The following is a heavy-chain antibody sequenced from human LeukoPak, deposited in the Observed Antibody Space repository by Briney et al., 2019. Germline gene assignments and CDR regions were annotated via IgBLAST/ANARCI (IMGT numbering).Heavy chain of an antibody. V-gene: IGHV4-34*01. CDR2: INHSGST. J-gene: IGHJ6*03. Sequence: YYXSXXXXXPGXGXEXMGEINHSGSTNYNPSLKSRVTISVDTSKNQFSLKLSSVTAADTAVYYCARASRYYYGSGYHMDVWGKGTTVTVSS. CDR1: YY. CDR3: ARASRYYYGSGYHMDV. D-gene: IGHD3-10*01.